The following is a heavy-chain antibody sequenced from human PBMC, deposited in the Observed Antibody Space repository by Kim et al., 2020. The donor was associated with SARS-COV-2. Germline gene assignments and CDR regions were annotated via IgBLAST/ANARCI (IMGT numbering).Heavy chain of an antibody. V-gene: IGHV4-61*08. Sequence: SETLSLTCTVSGDSVSRGGSAWSWIRQPPGKGLEWIGYFSKTVTTNNNPSLKSRITILVDTAQNQFSLKLRSVTAADTAVYYCARDYWGFLDYWGQGILV. CDR3: ARDYWGFLDY. D-gene: IGHD7-27*01. J-gene: IGHJ4*02. CDR1: GDSVSRGGSA. CDR2: FSKTVTT.